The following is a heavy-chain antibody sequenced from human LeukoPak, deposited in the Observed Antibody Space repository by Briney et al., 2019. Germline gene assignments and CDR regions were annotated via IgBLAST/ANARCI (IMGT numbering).Heavy chain of an antibody. V-gene: IGHV4-59*01. Sequence: SETLSLTCTISGGSISYFYLTWIRQSPGKGLECIGNVYYSVTTNYNPSLKSRVAISVDTSKNQFSLKLNSVTAADTAVYFCARAYIATRHPISYRYSYYMDVWGKGTTVTVSS. J-gene: IGHJ6*03. CDR3: ARAYIATRHPISYRYSYYMDV. CDR1: GGSISYFY. D-gene: IGHD6-6*01. CDR2: VYYSVTT.